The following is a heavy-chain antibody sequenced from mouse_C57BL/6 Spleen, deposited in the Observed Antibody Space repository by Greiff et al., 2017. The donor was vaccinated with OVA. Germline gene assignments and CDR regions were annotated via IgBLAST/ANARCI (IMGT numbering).Heavy chain of an antibody. CDR3: ASRSELGHFDY. CDR1: GYTFTTSP. V-gene: IGHV1-47*01. CDR2: FHPYNDDT. D-gene: IGHD4-1*01. J-gene: IGHJ2*01. Sequence: QVQLKQSGAELVKPGASVKMSCKASGYTFTTSPIEWMKQNHGQSLEWIGNFHPYNDDTKYNEKFKGKATLTVEKSSSTVYLELSRLTSDDSAVYYCASRSELGHFDYWGQGTTLTVSS.